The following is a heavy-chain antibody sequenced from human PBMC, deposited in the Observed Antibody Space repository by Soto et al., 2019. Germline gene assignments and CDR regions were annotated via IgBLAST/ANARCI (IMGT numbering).Heavy chain of an antibody. D-gene: IGHD1-26*01. CDR2: IYYSGST. CDR1: GGSISSYY. V-gene: IGHV4-59*01. Sequence: SETLSLTCTVSGGSISSYYWSWIRQPPGKGLEWIGYIYYSGSTNYNPSLKSRVTISVDTSKNQFSLKLSSVTAADTAVYYCASNSGSYYYYGMDVWGQGTTVTVSS. J-gene: IGHJ6*02. CDR3: ASNSGSYYYYGMDV.